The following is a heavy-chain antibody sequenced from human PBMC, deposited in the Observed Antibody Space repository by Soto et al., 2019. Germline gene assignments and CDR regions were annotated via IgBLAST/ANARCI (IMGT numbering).Heavy chain of an antibody. D-gene: IGHD2-2*01. Sequence: ASVKVSCKASGYTFTSYDINWVRQATGQGLEWMGWMNPNSGNTGYAQKFQGRVTMTRNTSISTAYMELSSLRSEDTAVYYCARGYCSSTSCYFYYYYGMDVWGQGTTVTVSS. J-gene: IGHJ6*02. CDR1: GYTFTSYD. CDR2: MNPNSGNT. V-gene: IGHV1-8*01. CDR3: ARGYCSSTSCYFYYYYGMDV.